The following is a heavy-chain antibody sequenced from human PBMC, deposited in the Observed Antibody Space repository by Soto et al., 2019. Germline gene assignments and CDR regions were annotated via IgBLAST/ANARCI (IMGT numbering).Heavy chain of an antibody. CDR1: GFTFSSYA. CDR3: AKELRFGELLKGSLY. D-gene: IGHD3-10*01. CDR2: ISGSGGST. V-gene: IGHV3-23*01. J-gene: IGHJ4*02. Sequence: GGSLRLSCAASGFTFSSYAMSWVRQAPGKGLEWVSAISGSGGSTYYADSVKGRFTISRDNSKYTLYLQMNSLRAEDTAVYYCAKELRFGELLKGSLYWGQGTLVTVSS.